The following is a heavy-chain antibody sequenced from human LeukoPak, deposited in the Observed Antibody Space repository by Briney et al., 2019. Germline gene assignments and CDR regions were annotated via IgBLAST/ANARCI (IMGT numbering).Heavy chain of an antibody. V-gene: IGHV4-39*07. D-gene: IGHD3-10*01. CDR3: ARDFPAGYLWFGELLAGRGGWFDP. CDR1: GGSISSSSYY. Sequence: SETLSLTCTVSGGSISSSSYYWRWIPQPPGKGLEWFGRIYYSGSTYYNPSLQSRLTISVDTYKNQFSLRMSSVTAANTAVYYCARDFPAGYLWFGELLAGRGGWFDPWGQGTLVTVSS. CDR2: IYYSGST. J-gene: IGHJ5*02.